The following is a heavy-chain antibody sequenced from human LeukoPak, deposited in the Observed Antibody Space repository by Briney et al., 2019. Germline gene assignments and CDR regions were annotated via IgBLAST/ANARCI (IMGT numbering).Heavy chain of an antibody. D-gene: IGHD5-24*01. CDR1: GFTSSSYG. CDR2: TWYDGSNK. J-gene: IGHJ1*01. Sequence: PGRSLRLSCAASGFTSSSYGMQWARQPPGRGLVWVAATWYDGSNKYYGDSVKGRFTISRDNSKKTLYLQMSSLRVEDTAVYYCARGDGYNDAEYLQHWGQGTLVTVS. V-gene: IGHV3-33*01. CDR3: ARGDGYNDAEYLQH.